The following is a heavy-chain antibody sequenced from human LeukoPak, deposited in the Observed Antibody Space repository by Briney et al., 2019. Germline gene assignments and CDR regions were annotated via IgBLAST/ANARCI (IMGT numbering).Heavy chain of an antibody. J-gene: IGHJ6*03. CDR1: GGSFSGYY. CDR2: INHSGST. Sequence: PSETLSLTCAVYGGSFSGYYWSWIRQPPGKGLEWIGEINHSGSTNYNPSLKSRVTISVDPSKNQFSLKLSSVTAADTAVYYCAGDYSSGWYVNYYYYMDVWGKGTTVTVSS. CDR3: AGDYSSGWYVNYYYYMDV. V-gene: IGHV4-34*01. D-gene: IGHD6-19*01.